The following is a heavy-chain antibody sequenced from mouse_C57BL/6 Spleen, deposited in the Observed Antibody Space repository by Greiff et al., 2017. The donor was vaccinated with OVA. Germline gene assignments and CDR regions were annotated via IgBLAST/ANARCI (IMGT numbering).Heavy chain of an antibody. V-gene: IGHV1-53*01. J-gene: IGHJ4*01. CDR1: GYTFTSYG. CDR2: ISPSNGGT. Sequence: VQLQQSGTELVKPGASVKLSCKASGYTFTSYGMHWVKQRPGQGLEWIGNISPSNGGTNYNEKFKSKATLTVDKSSSTAYMQLSNLTSEDSAVYYGARWGRLRLPYYAMDCWGQGTSVTVSS. D-gene: IGHD3-2*02. CDR3: ARWGRLRLPYYAMDC.